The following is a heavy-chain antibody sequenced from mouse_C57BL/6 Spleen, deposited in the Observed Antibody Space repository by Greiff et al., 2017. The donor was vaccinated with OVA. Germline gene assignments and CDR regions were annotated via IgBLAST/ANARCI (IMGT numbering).Heavy chain of an antibody. Sequence: EVQLQESGPELVKPGASVTIPCKASGYTFTDYNMDWVKQSHGKSLEWIGDINPNNGGTIYNQKFKGKATLTVDKSSSTDYMELRSLTSEDTAVYYCARHFDVWGTGTTVTVSS. V-gene: IGHV1-18*01. CDR1: GYTFTDYN. J-gene: IGHJ1*03. CDR2: INPNNGGT. CDR3: ARHFDV.